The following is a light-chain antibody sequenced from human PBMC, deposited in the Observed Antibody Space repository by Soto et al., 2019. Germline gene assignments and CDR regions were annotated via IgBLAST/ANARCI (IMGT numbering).Light chain of an antibody. CDR3: TSYTSSSTLV. CDR2: EVT. CDR1: SSDVGGYNS. J-gene: IGLJ2*01. V-gene: IGLV2-14*01. Sequence: QSALTQPASVSGSPGQSITISCTGTSSDVGGYNSVSWYQQHPGKAPKLMIYEVTNRPSGVSNRFSGSKSGNTASLTISGLQAEDEADYYCTSYTSSSTLVFGGGTKLNVL.